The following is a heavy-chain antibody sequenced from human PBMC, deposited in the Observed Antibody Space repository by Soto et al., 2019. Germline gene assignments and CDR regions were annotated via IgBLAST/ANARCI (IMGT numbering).Heavy chain of an antibody. V-gene: IGHV3-11*01. J-gene: IGHJ5*02. CDR3: ARVYTTGYCSGGSCHRLNWFDP. CDR1: GFTFSDYY. D-gene: IGHD2-15*01. CDR2: ISSSGSTI. Sequence: GGSLRLSCAASGFTFSDYYMSWIRQAPGKGLEWVSYISSSGSTIYYADSVKGRFTISRDNAKNSLYLQMNSLRAEDTAVYYCARVYTTGYCSGGSCHRLNWFDPWGQGTLVTVSS.